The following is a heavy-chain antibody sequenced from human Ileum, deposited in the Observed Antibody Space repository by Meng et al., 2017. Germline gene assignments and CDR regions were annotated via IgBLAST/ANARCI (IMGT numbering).Heavy chain of an antibody. CDR1: GLTFSSYW. D-gene: IGHD3-10*01. CDR2: IKQDGSEK. V-gene: IGHV3-7*01. Sequence: GESLKISCAASGLTFSSYWMSWVRQAPGKGLEWVANIKQDGSEKYYVDSAKGRFTISKDNAKNSLYMQMDSMRAEGTAVYYCAGGKFGEEAFDIWGQGTMVTVSS. CDR3: AGGKFGEEAFDI. J-gene: IGHJ3*02.